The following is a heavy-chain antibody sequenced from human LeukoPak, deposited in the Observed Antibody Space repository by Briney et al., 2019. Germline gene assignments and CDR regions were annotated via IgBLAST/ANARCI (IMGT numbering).Heavy chain of an antibody. CDR1: GLTFSTSG. J-gene: IGHJ4*02. CDR3: ATETNGRHYDY. Sequence: GGSLRLSCTTSGLTFSTSGFNWVRQAPGKGLEWVASIGPTGFDRYHADSIKGRYTISRDNANNFLYLQMDSLRAEDTAVYYCATETNGRHYDYWGQGTLLTVSS. D-gene: IGHD1-14*01. V-gene: IGHV3-21*06. CDR2: IGPTGFDR.